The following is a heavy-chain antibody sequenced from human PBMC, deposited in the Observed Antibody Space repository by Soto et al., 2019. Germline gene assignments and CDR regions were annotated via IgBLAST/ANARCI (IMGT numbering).Heavy chain of an antibody. CDR3: GSLQGTVVMLFSGAYFDD. D-gene: IGHD3-16*01. J-gene: IGHJ4*02. CDR1: GYDFTKYC. CDR2: IYPRDSDT. Sequence: PGESLKISCPGSGYDFTKYCIGWVRQMPGKGLECMWIIYPRDSDTRYSPSFQGHVTISADNSINTAYLQWISLKASDTAIYYCGSLQGTVVMLFSGAYFDDWGQGSRVTVSS. V-gene: IGHV5-51*01.